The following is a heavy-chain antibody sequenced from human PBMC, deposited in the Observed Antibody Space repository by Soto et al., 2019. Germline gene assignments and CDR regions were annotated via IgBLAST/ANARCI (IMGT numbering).Heavy chain of an antibody. CDR3: ARGGRSCGGDCYSIRWFDP. CDR2: IYYSGST. CDR1: GGSISSGDYY. Sequence: QVQLQESGPGLVKPSQTLSLTCTVSGGSISSGDYYWSWIRQPPGKCLEWIGYIYYSGSTYYNPSLKSRVTLSVDTSTNTCSLKRSSVTAADTAVYYCARGGRSCGGDCYSIRWFDPWGQGTLVTVSS. J-gene: IGHJ5*02. D-gene: IGHD2-21*02. V-gene: IGHV4-30-4*01.